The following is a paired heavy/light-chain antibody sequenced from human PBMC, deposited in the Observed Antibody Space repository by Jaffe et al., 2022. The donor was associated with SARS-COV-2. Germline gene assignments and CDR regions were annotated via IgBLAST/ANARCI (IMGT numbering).Heavy chain of an antibody. D-gene: IGHD1-26*01. CDR1: GFTFSSYT. V-gene: IGHV3-23*04. CDR3: ANRANSYSVGSYAPLDY. J-gene: IGHJ4*02. CDR2: ISGSGGST. Sequence: EVQLVESGGGVVQPGGSLRLSCAASGFTFSSYTMSWVRQAPGKGLEWVSAISGSGGSTYYADSVKGRFTISRDNSKNTLYLQMNSLRAEDTAVYYCANRANSYSVGSYAPLDYWGQGTLVTVSS.
Light chain of an antibody. CDR1: SSDVGGYNY. Sequence: QSALTQPASVSGSPGQSITISCTGTSSDVGGYNYVSWYQQNPGKAPKLMIYDVSNRPSGVSNRFSGSKSGNTASLTISGLQAEDEADYYCSSYTSSSTVVFGGGTKLTVL. J-gene: IGLJ2*01. CDR3: SSYTSSSTVV. CDR2: DVS. V-gene: IGLV2-14*01.